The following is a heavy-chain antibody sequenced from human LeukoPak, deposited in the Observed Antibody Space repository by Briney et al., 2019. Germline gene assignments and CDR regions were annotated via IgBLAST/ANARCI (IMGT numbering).Heavy chain of an antibody. V-gene: IGHV3-30*04. J-gene: IGHJ4*02. CDR2: ISYDGSNK. D-gene: IGHD2-15*01. CDR1: GFTFSSYA. CDR3: ARDSGGSCGYFDY. Sequence: GRSLRLSCAASGFTFSSYAMHWVRQAPGKGLEWVAVISYDGSNKYYADSVKGRFTISRDNSKNTLYLQMNSLRAEDTAVYYCARDSGGSCGYFDYWGQGTLVTVSS.